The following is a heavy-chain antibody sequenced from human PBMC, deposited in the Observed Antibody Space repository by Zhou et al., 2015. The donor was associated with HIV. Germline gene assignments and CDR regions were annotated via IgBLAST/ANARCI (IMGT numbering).Heavy chain of an antibody. J-gene: IGHJ4*02. V-gene: IGHV1-2*04. CDR2: INPNSGGT. CDR1: GYTFTGYY. Sequence: QVQLVQSGAEVKKPGSSVKVSCKASGYTFTGYYMHWVRQAPGQGLEWMGWINPNSGGTNYAQKFQGWVTMTRDTSISTAYMELSRLRSDDTAVYYCARDGIYYGSGSYYGLVWWGQGTLVTVSS. D-gene: IGHD3-10*01. CDR3: ARDGIYYGSGSYYGLVW.